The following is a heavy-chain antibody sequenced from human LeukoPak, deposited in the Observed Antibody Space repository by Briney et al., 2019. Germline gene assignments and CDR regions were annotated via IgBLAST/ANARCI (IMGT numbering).Heavy chain of an antibody. Sequence: PSETLSLTCTVSGGSVSSYVWSWIRQPPGKGLEWVWYVYYSGSTNYNPCLKSRVTISVDTSKPQFSLRLSYVTAADTAVYYCARHLGPGWHAMDVWGQGTTVTVSS. CDR2: VYYSGST. V-gene: IGHV4-59*08. J-gene: IGHJ6*02. CDR1: GGSVSSYV. CDR3: ARHLGPGWHAMDV. D-gene: IGHD2-15*01.